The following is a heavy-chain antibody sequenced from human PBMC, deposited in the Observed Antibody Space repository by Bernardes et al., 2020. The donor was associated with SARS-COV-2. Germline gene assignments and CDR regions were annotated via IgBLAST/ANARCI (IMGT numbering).Heavy chain of an antibody. CDR2: MNPNSGNT. CDR1: GYTFTSYD. CDR3: ARGRVRVSGQRLVLELYYFDY. J-gene: IGHJ4*02. D-gene: IGHD6-19*01. Sequence: ASVKVSCKASGYTFTSYDINWVRQATGQGLEWMGWMNPNSGNTGYAQKFQGRVTMTRNTSISTAYMELSSLRSEDTAVYYCARGRVRVSGQRLVLELYYFDYWGQGTLVTVSS. V-gene: IGHV1-8*01.